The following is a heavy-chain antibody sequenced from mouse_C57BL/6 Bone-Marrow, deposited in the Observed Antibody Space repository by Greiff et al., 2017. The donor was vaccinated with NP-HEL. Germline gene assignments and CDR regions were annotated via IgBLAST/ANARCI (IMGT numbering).Heavy chain of an antibody. CDR1: GFNIKDDY. D-gene: IGHD1-1*01. J-gene: IGHJ4*01. V-gene: IGHV14-4*01. CDR3: THYYGSRGAMDY. CDR2: IDPENGDT. Sequence: VQLQQSGAELVRPGASVKLSCTASGFNIKDDYMHWVKQRPEQGLEWIGWIDPENGDTEYASKFQGKATITADTSSNTADLQLSSLTSEDTAVYYCTHYYGSRGAMDYWGQGTSVTVSS.